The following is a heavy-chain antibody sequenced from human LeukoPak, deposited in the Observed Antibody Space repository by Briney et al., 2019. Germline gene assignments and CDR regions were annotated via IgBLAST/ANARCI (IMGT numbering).Heavy chain of an antibody. CDR3: ARDYYGSGSYSYFDY. CDR1: GYTFTSYG. V-gene: IGHV1-18*01. CDR2: ISAYNGNT. J-gene: IGHJ4*02. D-gene: IGHD3-10*01. Sequence: ASVKVSCKASGYTFTSYGISWVRQAPGQGLEWMGWISAYNGNTNYAQKLQGRVTMTTDTSTSTAYMELRSLRSDDTAVYYCARDYYGSGSYSYFDYWGQGTLVTVSS.